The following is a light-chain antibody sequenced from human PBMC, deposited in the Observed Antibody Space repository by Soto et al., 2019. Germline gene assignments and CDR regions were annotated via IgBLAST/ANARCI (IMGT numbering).Light chain of an antibody. V-gene: IGKV3-15*01. CDR3: HHYHDWPPYN. CDR2: GAS. Sequence: ETVMTQSPATLSVSPGERATLSCRASQSISRNLAWYQQKPGQPPRLLIYGASTRATGIPDRFSGSGSGTDFTLTISGLQSEEFAVYYCHHYHDWPPYNFGQGTKLEIK. CDR1: QSISRN. J-gene: IGKJ2*01.